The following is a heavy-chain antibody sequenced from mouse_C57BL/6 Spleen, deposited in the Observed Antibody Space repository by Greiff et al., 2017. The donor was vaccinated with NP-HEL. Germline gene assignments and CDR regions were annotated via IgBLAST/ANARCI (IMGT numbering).Heavy chain of an antibody. CDR1: GYSITSGYD. J-gene: IGHJ1*03. CDR2: ISYSGST. CDR3: ARGGYYGSRGYFDV. V-gene: IGHV3-1*01. D-gene: IGHD1-1*01. Sequence: EVKVEESGPGMVKPSQSLSLTCTVTGYSITSGYDWHWIRHFPGNKLEWMGYISYSGSTNYNPSLKSRISITHDTSKNHFFLKLNSVTTEDTATYYCARGGYYGSRGYFDVWGTGTTVTVSS.